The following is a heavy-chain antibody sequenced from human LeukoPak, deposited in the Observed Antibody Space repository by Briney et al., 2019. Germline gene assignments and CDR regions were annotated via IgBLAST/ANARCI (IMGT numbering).Heavy chain of an antibody. Sequence: SETPSLTCTVSGGSISSHYWSWIRQPPGKGLEWIGYIYYSGSTNYNPSLKSRVTISVDTSKNQFSLKLSSVTAADTAVYYCARVGEIAAAGRFDPWGQGTLVTVSS. J-gene: IGHJ5*02. CDR1: GGSISSHY. V-gene: IGHV4-59*11. CDR3: ARVGEIAAAGRFDP. CDR2: IYYSGST. D-gene: IGHD6-13*01.